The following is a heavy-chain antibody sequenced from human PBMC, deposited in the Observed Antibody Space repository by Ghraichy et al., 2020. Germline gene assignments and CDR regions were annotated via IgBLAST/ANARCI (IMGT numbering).Heavy chain of an antibody. CDR2: ISDSGGNT. V-gene: IGHV3-23*01. D-gene: IGHD3-22*01. CDR1: GFTFITYA. CDR3: AKEYYFYTSGLVDY. Sequence: GGSLRLSCAASGFTFITYAMSWVRQAPGKGLEWVSAISDSGGNTYYADSVKGRFTISRDNSKNTLYLQMNSLRAEDTAVYYCAKEYYFYTSGLVDYWGQGTLVSVSS. J-gene: IGHJ4*02.